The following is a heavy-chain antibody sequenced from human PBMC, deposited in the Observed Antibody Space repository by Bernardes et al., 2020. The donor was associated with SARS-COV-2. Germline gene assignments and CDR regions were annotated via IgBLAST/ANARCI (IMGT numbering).Heavy chain of an antibody. CDR1: GFTFRSYG. CDR2: IWYDGSNK. D-gene: IGHD3-10*01. Sequence: GGSLRLSCEASGFTFRSYGMHWVRQAPGKGLEWVALIWYDGSNKYYADSVKGRFTISRDNSKNTLDLQMNSLRADDTAVYYCARTQHIWSNFDYWGQGALVTVSS. V-gene: IGHV3-33*01. CDR3: ARTQHIWSNFDY. J-gene: IGHJ4*02.